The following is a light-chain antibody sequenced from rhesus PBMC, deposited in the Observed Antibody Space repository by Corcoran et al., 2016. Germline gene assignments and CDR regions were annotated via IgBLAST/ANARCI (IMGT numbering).Light chain of an antibody. CDR3: QQYSSSPLT. V-gene: IGKV1-22*01. CDR1: QMIRNW. CDR2: KAY. Sequence: DIQMTQSPSSLSASVGDTVTITCRASQMIRNWLAWYQQEPGKALKFLIYKAYSLQSGVPSRFSGSGSWTVCTLTISSMQSEDFATYFFQQYSSSPLTFGGGTKVDLK. J-gene: IGKJ4*01.